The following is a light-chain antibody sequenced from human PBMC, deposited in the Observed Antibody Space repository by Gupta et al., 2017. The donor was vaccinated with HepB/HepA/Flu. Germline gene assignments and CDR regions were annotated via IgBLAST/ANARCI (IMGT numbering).Light chain of an antibody. CDR1: QSLLHSNGYNY. V-gene: IGKV2-28*01. CDR2: LGS. CDR3: MQALQTPLT. Sequence: IVXXQXXLXLXXXXGXXAXISCRSSQSLLHSNGYNYLDWYLQKPGQSPQLLIYLGSNRASGVPDRFSGSGSGTDFTLKISRVEAEDVGVYYCMQALQTPLTFGGGTKVEIK. J-gene: IGKJ4*01.